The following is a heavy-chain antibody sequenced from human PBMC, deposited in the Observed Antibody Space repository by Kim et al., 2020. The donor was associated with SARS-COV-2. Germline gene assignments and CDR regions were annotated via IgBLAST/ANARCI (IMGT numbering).Heavy chain of an antibody. J-gene: IGHJ6*02. V-gene: IGHV1-2*06. CDR2: INPNSGGT. CDR1: GYTFTGYY. D-gene: IGHD6-13*01. Sequence: ASVKVSCKASGYTFTGYYMHWVRQAPGQGLEWMGRINPNSGGTNYAQKFQGRVTMTRDTSISTAYMELSRLRSDDTAVYYCARDIKDSSSWYAYGMDVWGQGTTVTVSS. CDR3: ARDIKDSSSWYAYGMDV.